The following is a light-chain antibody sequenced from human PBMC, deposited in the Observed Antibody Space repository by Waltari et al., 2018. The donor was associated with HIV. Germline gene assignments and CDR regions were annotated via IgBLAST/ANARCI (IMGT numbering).Light chain of an antibody. CDR1: SCDVGRYDL. CDR2: EVS. Sequence: QSDLTQPASVSGPPGQSITISCTGTSCDVGRYDLVSWYQKYPGKAPKLMIYEVSKRPSGVSNRFSGSKSGNTASLTISGLQTEDEAEYYCCSYATDRNFVFGGGTQLTVL. J-gene: IGLJ7*01. V-gene: IGLV2-23*02. CDR3: CSYATDRNFV.